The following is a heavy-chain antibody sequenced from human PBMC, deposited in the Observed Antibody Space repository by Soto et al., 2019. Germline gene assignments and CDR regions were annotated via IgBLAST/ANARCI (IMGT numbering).Heavy chain of an antibody. V-gene: IGHV3-11*01. D-gene: IGHD5-18*01. CDR3: AREVDRALVGSPHYFDY. CDR1: GFSFSDYY. CDR2: ISSRSGTI. J-gene: IGHJ4*01. Sequence: PGGSLRLSCAASGFSFSDYYMTWIRQAPGQGLDWVSYISSRSGTIFYADSVKGRFTLSRDNSKNSMYLQMNSLRAEDTAVYYCAREVDRALVGSPHYFDYWDQGTLVTSPQ.